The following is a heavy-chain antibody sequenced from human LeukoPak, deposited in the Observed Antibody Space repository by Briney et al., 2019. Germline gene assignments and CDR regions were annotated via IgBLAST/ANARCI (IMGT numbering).Heavy chain of an antibody. D-gene: IGHD3-10*01. CDR2: VTYDESNK. J-gene: IGHJ4*02. Sequence: GGSLRLSCTASGFRLSRYGIHCVRQTPGKGLEWVALVTYDESNKHQTDYANGRFTIPRHNSKNTVYLQINSLRAEDTAVYYCASGMGSVYFDYWGQGTLVTVSS. CDR1: GFRLSRYG. CDR3: ASGMGSVYFDY. V-gene: IGHV3-33*01.